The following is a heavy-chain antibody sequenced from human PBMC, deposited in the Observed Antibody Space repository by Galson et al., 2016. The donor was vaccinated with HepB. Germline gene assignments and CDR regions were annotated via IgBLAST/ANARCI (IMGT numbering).Heavy chain of an antibody. J-gene: IGHJ4*02. CDR1: GFTFRNYA. CDR3: TTWLSNHFDY. V-gene: IGHV3-23*01. Sequence: SLRLSCAASGFTFRNYALSWVRRAPGKGLEWVSHIDGPTPNTHYADSVRGRFSIYRDNSRGTLYLQMDSLTAEDSAIYYCTTWLSNHFDYWGQGTRVTVSS. CDR2: IDGPTPNT. D-gene: IGHD6-19*01.